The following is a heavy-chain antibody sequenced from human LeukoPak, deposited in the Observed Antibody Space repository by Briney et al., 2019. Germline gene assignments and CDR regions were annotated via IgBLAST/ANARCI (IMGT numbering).Heavy chain of an antibody. J-gene: IGHJ4*02. CDR3: AKSRLPYYYDSSGYYRLDY. D-gene: IGHD3-22*01. Sequence: GGSLRLSCAASGFTFSNYAMSWVRQAPGKGLEWVSGISSTAASTYYADSVKGRFTISRDNSKNTLYLQMNSLRAEDTAVYYCAKSRLPYYYDSSGYYRLDYWGQGTLVTVSS. CDR1: GFTFSNYA. CDR2: ISSTAAST. V-gene: IGHV3-23*01.